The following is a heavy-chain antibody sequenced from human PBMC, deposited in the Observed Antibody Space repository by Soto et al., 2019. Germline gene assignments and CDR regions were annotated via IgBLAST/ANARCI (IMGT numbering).Heavy chain of an antibody. CDR3: ARVMPYYYDSSGYPSNIPKWFDP. D-gene: IGHD3-22*01. CDR1: GYSFTTYG. V-gene: IGHV1-18*01. Sequence: QVQLVQSGAEVKNPGASVKVSCRAGGYSFTTYGISWVRQAPGEGLEWMGWISADSVNTKSAQKFQDRLTMTTDTSTSTAYMELGSLRSDDTAIYYCARVMPYYYDSSGYPSNIPKWFDPWGQGTLVTVSS. CDR2: ISADSVNT. J-gene: IGHJ5*02.